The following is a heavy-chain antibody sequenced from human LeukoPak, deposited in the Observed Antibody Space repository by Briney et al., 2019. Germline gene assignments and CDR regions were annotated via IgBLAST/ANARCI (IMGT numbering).Heavy chain of an antibody. D-gene: IGHD1-7*01. Sequence: PGGSLRLSCAASGFTFSDYAIHWVRLAPGRGLEWVSVISYDGGSKYYADSVKGRFTISRDNSKNSLSLQMNSLRAEDTAVYYCARGQQLELRQYYFDYWGQGTLVIVSS. V-gene: IGHV3-30-3*01. CDR1: GFTFSDYA. J-gene: IGHJ4*02. CDR3: ARGQQLELRQYYFDY. CDR2: ISYDGGSK.